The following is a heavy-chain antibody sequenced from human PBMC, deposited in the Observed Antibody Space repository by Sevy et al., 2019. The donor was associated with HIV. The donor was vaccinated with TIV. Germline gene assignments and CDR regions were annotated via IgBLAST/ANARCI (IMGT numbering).Heavy chain of an antibody. J-gene: IGHJ6*03. Sequence: GGSLRLSCAASGFTFSSYWMSWVRQAPGKGLEWVANIKQDGSERYYEDSVKGRFTISRDNTKNSLYLQMNSLRVEHTAVYYCARDSQNIVVVPAATINYYYSYYMDVWGKGTTVTVSS. V-gene: IGHV3-7*01. CDR1: GFTFSSYW. CDR3: ARDSQNIVVVPAATINYYYSYYMDV. CDR2: IKQDGSER. D-gene: IGHD2-2*01.